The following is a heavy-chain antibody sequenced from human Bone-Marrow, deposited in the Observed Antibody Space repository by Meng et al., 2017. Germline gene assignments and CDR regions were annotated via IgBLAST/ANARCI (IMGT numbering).Heavy chain of an antibody. D-gene: IGHD4-17*01. Sequence: QGRLQASGPGLVKPSQPLSLTCTVSGCSISSGGYYWSWIRQHPGKGLEWIGYIYYSGSTYYNPSLKSRVTISVDTSKNQFSLKLNSVTAADTAVYYCASLYGDSSVWYLDLWGRGTLVTVSS. CDR2: IYYSGST. CDR1: GCSISSGGYY. J-gene: IGHJ2*01. V-gene: IGHV4-31*03. CDR3: ASLYGDSSVWYLDL.